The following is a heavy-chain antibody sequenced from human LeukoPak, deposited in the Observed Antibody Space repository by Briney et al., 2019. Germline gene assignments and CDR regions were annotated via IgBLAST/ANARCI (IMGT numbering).Heavy chain of an antibody. J-gene: IGHJ6*02. V-gene: IGHV3-53*01. CDR3: ARDSKSIQAEND. CDR1: GFTVSYNY. Sequence: GGSLRLSCAASGFTVSYNYMSWVRQAPGKGLEWVSTIYSGGSAYYADSVKGRFTISTDNSKNTLYLQMNSLRAEDTAVYYCARDSKSIQAENDWGQGTTVTVSS. D-gene: IGHD3-3*01. CDR2: IYSGGSA.